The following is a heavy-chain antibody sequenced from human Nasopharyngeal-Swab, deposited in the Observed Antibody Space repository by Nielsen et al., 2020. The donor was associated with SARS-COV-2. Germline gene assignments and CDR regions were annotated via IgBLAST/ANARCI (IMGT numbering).Heavy chain of an antibody. CDR2: ISYDGSNE. J-gene: IGHJ6*02. D-gene: IGHD3-10*01. Sequence: GESLKISCAASGFTFSSSGMDWVRQAPGKGLEWVAVISYDGSNEYYGDSVKGRFTISRDNSKNTLYLQMNSLRAEDTAVYYCAKEPAMVRGRVHYYYYGMDVWGQGTTVTVSS. V-gene: IGHV3-30*18. CDR3: AKEPAMVRGRVHYYYYGMDV. CDR1: GFTFSSSG.